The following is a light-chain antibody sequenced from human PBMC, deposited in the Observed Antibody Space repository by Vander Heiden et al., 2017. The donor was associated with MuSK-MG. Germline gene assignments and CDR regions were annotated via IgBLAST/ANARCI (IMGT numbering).Light chain of an antibody. V-gene: IGKV3-15*01. CDR1: QSVSSN. CDR2: GAS. CDR3: QQYNNGRALN. J-gene: IGKJ4*01. Sequence: IVMTQSPATLSVSTGQCATLSCRASQSVSSNLAWYQQKPGQAPRLLIYGASTRATGTPARFSGSGSATECTLTISSLQSEDLAVYYCQQYNNGRALNFGGGTKVEIK.